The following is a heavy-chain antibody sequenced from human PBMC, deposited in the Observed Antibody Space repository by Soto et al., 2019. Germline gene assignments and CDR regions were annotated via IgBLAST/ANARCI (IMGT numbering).Heavy chain of an antibody. V-gene: IGHV3-21*06. CDR3: ARESEDLTSNFDY. CDR2: ISSTTNYI. J-gene: IGHJ4*02. Sequence: EVQLVESGGGLVKPGGSLRLSCAASGFTFTRYSMTWVRQAPGKGLEWVSSISSTTNYIYYGDSMKGRFTISRDNGKNSLYLEIHSLRAEDTAVYYCARESEDLTSNFDYWGQGTLVTVSS. CDR1: GFTFTRYS.